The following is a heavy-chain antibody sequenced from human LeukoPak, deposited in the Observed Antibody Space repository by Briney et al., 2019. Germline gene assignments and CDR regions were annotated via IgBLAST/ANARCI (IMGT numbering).Heavy chain of an antibody. D-gene: IGHD3-22*01. Sequence: GGSLRLSCTVSGFTVSSNSMSWVRQAPGKGLEWVSFIYSDNTHYSDSVKGRFTISRDNSKNTLYLQMNSLRAEDTAVYYCAKCLNYYDSSGTDYWGQGTLVTVSS. CDR3: AKCLNYYDSSGTDY. V-gene: IGHV3-53*01. CDR2: IYSDNT. CDR1: GFTVSSNS. J-gene: IGHJ4*02.